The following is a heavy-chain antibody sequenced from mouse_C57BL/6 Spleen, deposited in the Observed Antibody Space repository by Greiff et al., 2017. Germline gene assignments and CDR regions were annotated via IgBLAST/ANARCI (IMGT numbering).Heavy chain of an antibody. J-gene: IGHJ1*03. CDR3: TDYYSNYRYFDV. CDR1: GYTFTDYE. CDR2: IDPETGGT. D-gene: IGHD2-5*01. Sequence: VQLQQSGAELVRPGASVTLSCKASGYTFTDYEMHWVKQTPVHGLEWIGAIDPETGGTAYNQKFKGKAILTADKSSSTAYMELRSLTSEDSAVYYCTDYYSNYRYFDVWGTGTTVTVSS. V-gene: IGHV1-15*01.